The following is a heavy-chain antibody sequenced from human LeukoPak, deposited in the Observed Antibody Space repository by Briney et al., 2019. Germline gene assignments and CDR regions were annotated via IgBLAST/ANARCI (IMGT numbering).Heavy chain of an antibody. CDR3: AREGYRSTWYFDY. Sequence: SETLSLTCTVSGGSIGTYNWNWIRQPAGEELQWIGRIHASGSTNYSPSLKSRVTMSIDPSKNQFSLMLRSVTAADTAVYYCAREGYRSTWYFDYWGQGTLVTVSS. D-gene: IGHD6-13*01. J-gene: IGHJ4*02. CDR1: GGSIGTYN. CDR2: IHASGST. V-gene: IGHV4-4*07.